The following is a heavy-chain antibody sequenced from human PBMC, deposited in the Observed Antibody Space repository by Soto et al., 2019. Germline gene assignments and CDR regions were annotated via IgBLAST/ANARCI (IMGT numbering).Heavy chain of an antibody. CDR1: GFTFSSYG. Sequence: QVQLVESGGGVVQPGRSLRLSCAASGFTFSSYGMHWVRQAPGKGLEWVAVISYDGSNKYYADSVKGRFTISGDNSKNTLYLQMNSLRAEDTAVYYCAKDGGGSYQYYFDYWGQGTLVTVSS. D-gene: IGHD1-26*01. V-gene: IGHV3-30*18. J-gene: IGHJ4*02. CDR3: AKDGGGSYQYYFDY. CDR2: ISYDGSNK.